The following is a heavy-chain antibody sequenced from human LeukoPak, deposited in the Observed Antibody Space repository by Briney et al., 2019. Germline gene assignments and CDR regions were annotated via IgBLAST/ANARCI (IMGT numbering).Heavy chain of an antibody. Sequence: GESLKISCKGSGYSFTSYWIGWVRQMPGKGLEWMGIIYPGDSDTRYSPSFQGQVTISADKSISTAYLQWSSLKASDTAMYYCARSYCIGGSCYSVPSVLSVWGQGTLVTVSS. CDR1: GYSFTSYW. V-gene: IGHV5-51*01. J-gene: IGHJ4*02. CDR2: IYPGDSDT. CDR3: ARSYCIGGSCYSVPSVLSV. D-gene: IGHD2-15*01.